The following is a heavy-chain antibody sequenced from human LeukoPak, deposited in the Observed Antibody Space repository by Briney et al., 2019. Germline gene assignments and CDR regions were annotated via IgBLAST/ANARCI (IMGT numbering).Heavy chain of an antibody. V-gene: IGHV4-59*01. J-gene: IGHJ4*02. Sequence: SETLSLARTVSGGSISSYYWSWIRQPPGKGLEWIGYIYYSGSTNYNPSLKSRVTISVDTSKNQFSLKLSSVTAADTAVYYCARGYGSGSFIDYWGQGTLVTVSS. CDR1: GGSISSYY. D-gene: IGHD3-10*01. CDR3: ARGYGSGSFIDY. CDR2: IYYSGST.